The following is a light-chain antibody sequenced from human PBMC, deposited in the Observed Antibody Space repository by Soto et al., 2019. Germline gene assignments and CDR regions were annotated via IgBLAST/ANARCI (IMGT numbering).Light chain of an antibody. V-gene: IGKV1-5*03. CDR1: QSVDTW. Sequence: IQMTQSPSTLSASIGDRVTITCRARQSVDTWLAWYQQKPGKAPKLLIYKASSLQTGVPSRFSGSGSGTEFTLTISSLQPDDFATYSCQHYNDYSRMFGQGTKVEIK. CDR2: KAS. CDR3: QHYNDYSRM. J-gene: IGKJ1*01.